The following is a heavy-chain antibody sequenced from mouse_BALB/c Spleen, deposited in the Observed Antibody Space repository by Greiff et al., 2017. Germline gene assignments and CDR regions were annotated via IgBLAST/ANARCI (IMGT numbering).Heavy chain of an antibody. V-gene: IGHV5-6-3*01. D-gene: IGHD1-1*01. CDR3: ARVYGPYFDY. Sequence: EVMLVESGGGLVQPGGSLKLSCAASGFTFSSYGMSWVRQTPDKRLELVATINSNGGRTYYPDSVKGRFTISRDNAKNTLYLQMSSLKSEDTAMYYCARVYGPYFDYWGQGTTLTVSS. CDR1: GFTFSSYG. J-gene: IGHJ2*01. CDR2: INSNGGRT.